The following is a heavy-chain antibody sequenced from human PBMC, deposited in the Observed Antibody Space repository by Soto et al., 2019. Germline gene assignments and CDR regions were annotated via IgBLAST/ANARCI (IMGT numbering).Heavy chain of an antibody. Sequence: SETLSLTCAVSGGSISSGGYSWSWIRQPPGKGLEWIGYIYHSGSTYYNPSLKSRVTISVDRSKNQFSLKLSSVTAADTAVYYCASRVITFGGVIDLGPFDYWGQGTLVTVSS. D-gene: IGHD3-16*02. CDR3: ASRVITFGGVIDLGPFDY. CDR1: GGSISSGGYS. J-gene: IGHJ4*02. CDR2: IYHSGST. V-gene: IGHV4-30-2*01.